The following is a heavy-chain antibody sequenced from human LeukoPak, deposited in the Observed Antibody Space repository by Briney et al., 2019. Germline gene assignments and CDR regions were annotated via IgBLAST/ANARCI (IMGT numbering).Heavy chain of an antibody. CDR3: ARDRYYYDSSVRYFDY. D-gene: IGHD3-22*01. Sequence: SETLSLTCTVSGGSISSYYWSWIRQPAGKGLEWIGRIYTSGSTNYNPSLKSRVTMSVDTSKNQFSLKLSSVTAADTTVYYCARDRYYYDSSVRYFDYWGQGTLVTVSS. J-gene: IGHJ4*02. CDR1: GGSISSYY. CDR2: IYTSGST. V-gene: IGHV4-4*07.